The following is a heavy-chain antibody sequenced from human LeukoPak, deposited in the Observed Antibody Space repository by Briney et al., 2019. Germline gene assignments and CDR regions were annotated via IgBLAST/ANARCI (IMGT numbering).Heavy chain of an antibody. V-gene: IGHV4-30-2*01. J-gene: IGHJ4*02. CDR3: ARATNYGSGSYYIDY. Sequence: SETLSLTCAVSGGSISSGGYSWSWIRQPPGKGLEWIGYIYHSGSTYYNPSLKSRVTISVDRSKNQFSQKLSSVTAADTAVYYCARATNYGSGSYYIDYWGQGTLVTVSS. D-gene: IGHD3-10*01. CDR1: GGSISSGGYS. CDR2: IYHSGST.